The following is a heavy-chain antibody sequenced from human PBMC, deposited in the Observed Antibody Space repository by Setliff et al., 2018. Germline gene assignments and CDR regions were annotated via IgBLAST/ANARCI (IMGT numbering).Heavy chain of an antibody. J-gene: IGHJ4*02. CDR2: IKGDGSII. D-gene: IGHD2-15*01. CDR3: ARTCSGSGCYAGLES. Sequence: GGSLRLSCVMSGFTFSKYWMHWVRQVPGKGPVWVAHIKGDGSIINHADSVKGRFTISRDNAKNTLYLEMNSLRAEDTAVYYCARTCSGSGCYAGLESWGQGTPVTVSS. CDR1: GFTFSKYW. V-gene: IGHV3-74*01.